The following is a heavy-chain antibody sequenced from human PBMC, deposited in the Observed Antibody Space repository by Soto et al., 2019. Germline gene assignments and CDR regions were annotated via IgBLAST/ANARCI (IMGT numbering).Heavy chain of an antibody. D-gene: IGHD3-3*01. CDR1: GGTFSSYA. CDR2: IIPIFGTA. J-gene: IGHJ6*02. V-gene: IGHV1-69*06. Sequence: KVSCKASGGTFSSYAISWVRQAPGQGLEWMGGIIPIFGTANYAQKFQGRVTITADKSTSTAYMELSSLRSEDTAVYYCAREGPSTYYDFWSGYYRGNEYYYYGMDVWGQGTTVTVSS. CDR3: AREGPSTYYDFWSGYYRGNEYYYYGMDV.